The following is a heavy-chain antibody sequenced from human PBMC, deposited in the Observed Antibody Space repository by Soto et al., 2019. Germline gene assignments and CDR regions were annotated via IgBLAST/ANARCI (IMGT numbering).Heavy chain of an antibody. Sequence: GAAVKVSCKDSGYTFTSYGISWARQAPGQGLEWMGWISANNGDTHYAQNLQGRATVTTDTSTSTAYMEVRSLRADDTAVYYCARKGTGAPVDYWGQGTLVTVSS. CDR2: ISANNGDT. J-gene: IGHJ4*02. CDR3: ARKGTGAPVDY. V-gene: IGHV1-18*01. D-gene: IGHD1-1*01. CDR1: GYTFTSYG.